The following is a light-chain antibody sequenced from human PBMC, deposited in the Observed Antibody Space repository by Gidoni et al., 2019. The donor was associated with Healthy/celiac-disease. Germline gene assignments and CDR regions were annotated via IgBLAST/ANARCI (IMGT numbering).Light chain of an antibody. V-gene: IGKV4-1*01. CDR3: QQYYSTPET. CDR2: WAS. CDR1: KIVLYSSNNKNY. J-gene: IGKJ1*01. Sequence: DIVMTQSPDSLAVSLGEGATINCKSSKIVLYSSNNKNYLAWYQQKPGQPPKLLIYWASTRESGVPDRFSGSGSGTDFTLTISSLQAEDVAVYYCQQYYSTPETFXQXTKVEIK.